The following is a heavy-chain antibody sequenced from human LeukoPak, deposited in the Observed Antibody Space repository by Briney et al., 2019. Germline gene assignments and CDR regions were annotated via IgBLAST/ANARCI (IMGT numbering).Heavy chain of an antibody. V-gene: IGHV1-8*01. Sequence: ASVKVSCKASGYAFTSYDINWVRQATGQGLEWMGWMNPNSGNTGYAQKFQGRVTMTSNTSISTAYMELSSLRSEDTAVYYCARVAAARRTATLRVMDVWGKGTTVTVSS. CDR1: GYAFTSYD. CDR2: MNPNSGNT. CDR3: ARVAAARRTATLRVMDV. J-gene: IGHJ6*04. D-gene: IGHD6-13*01.